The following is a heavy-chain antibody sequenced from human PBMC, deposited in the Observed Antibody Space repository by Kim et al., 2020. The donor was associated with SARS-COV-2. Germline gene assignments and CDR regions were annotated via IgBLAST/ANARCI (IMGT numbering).Heavy chain of an antibody. CDR3: ATGHSLWFGELLAFDY. Sequence: KFQGRVTITEDTSTDTTYMELSSLRSEDTAVYYCATGHSLWFGELLAFDYWGQGTLVTVSS. V-gene: IGHV1-24*01. D-gene: IGHD3-10*01. J-gene: IGHJ4*02.